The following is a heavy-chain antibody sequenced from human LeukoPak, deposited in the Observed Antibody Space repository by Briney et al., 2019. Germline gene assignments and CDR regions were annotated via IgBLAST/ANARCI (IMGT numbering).Heavy chain of an antibody. CDR1: GFTFSSYD. J-gene: IGHJ3*02. CDR3: ARVSDDAFDI. CDR2: IGTAGDT. V-gene: IGHV3-13*01. Sequence: GGSLRLSCAASGFTFSSYDMHWVRQATGEGLEWVSAIGTAGDTYYPGSVKGRFTISRENAKNSLYLQMNSLRAGDTAVYYCARVSDDAFDIWGQGTMATVSS.